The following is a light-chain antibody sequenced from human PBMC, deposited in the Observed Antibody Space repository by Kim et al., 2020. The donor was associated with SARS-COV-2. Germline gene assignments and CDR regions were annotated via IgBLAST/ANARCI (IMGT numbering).Light chain of an antibody. CDR2: TND. CDR3: GTCDESLDAWM. V-gene: IGLV1-44*01. CDR1: SSNVGSNF. Sequence: GQRVTISWSGGSSNVGSNFVNWSQQFPGTDPHLLMDTNDWRPSGVVDRVFCAKSGTVAFLVINGLLPEDEADYYCGTCDESLDAWMFGGGTQLTVL. J-gene: IGLJ3*02.